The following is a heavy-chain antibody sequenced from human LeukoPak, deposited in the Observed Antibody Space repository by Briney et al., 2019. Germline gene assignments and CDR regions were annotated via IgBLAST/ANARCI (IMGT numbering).Heavy chain of an antibody. CDR3: ARAYCSSITCFE. CDR2: ISTSYSGI. D-gene: IGHD2-2*01. Sequence: TGGSLRLSCAASGFIVSRYSMTWVRQAPGKGHEWVSSISTSYSGIYYADSVKGRFTISRDNAKTSLYLQTDSLRADDTAVYYCARAYCSSITCFEWGQGTLVTVSS. J-gene: IGHJ4*02. CDR1: GFIVSRYS. V-gene: IGHV3-48*01.